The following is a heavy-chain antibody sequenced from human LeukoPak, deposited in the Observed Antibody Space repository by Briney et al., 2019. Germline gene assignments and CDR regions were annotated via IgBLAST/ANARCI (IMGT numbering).Heavy chain of an antibody. J-gene: IGHJ4*02. CDR1: GGSISSGGYY. Sequence: SETLSLTCTVSGGSISSGGYYWSWIRQPPGKGLEWIGYIYHSGSTYYNPSLKSRVTISVDRSKNQFSLKLSSVTAADMAVYYCARSILAVAGTLNYWGQGTLVTVSS. CDR2: IYHSGST. D-gene: IGHD6-19*01. V-gene: IGHV4-30-2*01. CDR3: ARSILAVAGTLNY.